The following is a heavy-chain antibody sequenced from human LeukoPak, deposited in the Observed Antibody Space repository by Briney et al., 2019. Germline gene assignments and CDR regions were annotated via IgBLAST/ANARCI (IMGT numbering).Heavy chain of an antibody. CDR1: EFTFKNYH. CDR2: VWYDGRKE. Sequence: GGSLRLSCAASEFTFKNYHMHWVRQAPGKGLEWVAVVWYDGRKEYYGDSVKGRFIISRDNSKDTLFLQMNSLRAEDTAVYYCARELIEYSSSSAVDYWGQGTLVTVSS. D-gene: IGHD6-6*01. J-gene: IGHJ4*02. V-gene: IGHV3-33*01. CDR3: ARELIEYSSSSAVDY.